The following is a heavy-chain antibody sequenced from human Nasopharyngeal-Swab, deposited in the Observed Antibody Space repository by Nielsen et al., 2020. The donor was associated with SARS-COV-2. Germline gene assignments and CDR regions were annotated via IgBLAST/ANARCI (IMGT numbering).Heavy chain of an antibody. Sequence: GGSLRLSFAASGFTFSSYAMSWVPQAPGKGLEWVSVIYSGSSSTYYADSVKGRFTISRDNSKNKLYLQMNSLRAEDTAVYYCAKASGYSYGPFDYWGQGTLVTVSS. J-gene: IGHJ4*02. CDR1: GFTFSSYA. V-gene: IGHV3-23*03. D-gene: IGHD5-18*01. CDR3: AKASGYSYGPFDY. CDR2: IYSGSSST.